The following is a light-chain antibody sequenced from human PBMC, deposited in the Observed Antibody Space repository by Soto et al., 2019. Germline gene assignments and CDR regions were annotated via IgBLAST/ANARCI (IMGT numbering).Light chain of an antibody. Sequence: QSVLTQPASVSLCPGQSITISCTGTSSDVGGYNYVSWYQQQAGKAPKLIIHEVSNRPSGVSNRFSGSKSGNTASLTISGLQAEDEADYYCDSYTSSRAYVFGIGTKVTV. J-gene: IGLJ1*01. CDR2: EVS. CDR1: SSDVGGYNY. CDR3: DSYTSSRAYV. V-gene: IGLV2-14*01.